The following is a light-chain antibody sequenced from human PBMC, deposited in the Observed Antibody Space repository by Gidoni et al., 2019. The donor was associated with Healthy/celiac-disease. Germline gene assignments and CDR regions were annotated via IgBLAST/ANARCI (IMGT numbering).Light chain of an antibody. J-gene: IGKJ4*01. Sequence: IVMTQSPATLSVSPGERATLSCRASESVTSNLAWYQQKPGQAPRLLIYDASTRATGVPARFSGSGSGTEFTLTISSLQSEDFAVYYCQQYNNWLTFGGGTKVEIK. CDR2: DAS. CDR3: QQYNNWLT. CDR1: ESVTSN. V-gene: IGKV3-15*01.